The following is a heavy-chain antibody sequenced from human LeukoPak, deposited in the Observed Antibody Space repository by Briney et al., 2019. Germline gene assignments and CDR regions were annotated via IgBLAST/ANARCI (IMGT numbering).Heavy chain of an antibody. CDR2: ISSSSSYT. Sequence: GGSLILSCAASGFTFSSYAMSWVRQAPGKGLEWVSYISSSSSYTNYADSVKGRFTISRDNAKNSLYLQMNSLRAEDTALYYCARGGSRKEVAYWGQGTLVTVSS. D-gene: IGHD3-10*01. V-gene: IGHV3-11*05. CDR1: GFTFSSYA. CDR3: ARGGSRKEVAY. J-gene: IGHJ4*02.